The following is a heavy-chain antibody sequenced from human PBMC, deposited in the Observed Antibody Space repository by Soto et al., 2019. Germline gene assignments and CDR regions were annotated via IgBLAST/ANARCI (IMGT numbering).Heavy chain of an antibody. V-gene: IGHV3-30*18. CDR1: GFTFSSYG. CDR2: ISYDGSNK. CDR3: AKGLRSVVSTANWFDP. J-gene: IGHJ5*02. Sequence: QVQLVESGGGVVQPGRSLRLSCAASGFTFSSYGMHWVRQAPGKGLEWVAVISYDGSNKYYADSVKGRFTISRDNSKNTLYLQMNSLRAEDTAVYSGAKGLRSVVSTANWFDPWGQGTLVTVSS. D-gene: IGHD2-15*01.